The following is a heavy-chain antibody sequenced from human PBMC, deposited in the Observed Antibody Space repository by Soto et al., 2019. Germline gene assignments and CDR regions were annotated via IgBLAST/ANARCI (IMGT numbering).Heavy chain of an antibody. D-gene: IGHD3-3*01. Sequence: SETLSLTCTVSGGSISGGGYYWSWIRQHPGKGLEWIGYIYYSGNPYYNPSLKSRVTISVDTSKNQFSLNLSSVTAADTAVYYCARFSYDFWSALGSYGMDVWGQGTTVTVS. J-gene: IGHJ6*02. CDR1: GGSISGGGYY. CDR3: ARFSYDFWSALGSYGMDV. CDR2: IYYSGNP. V-gene: IGHV4-31*03.